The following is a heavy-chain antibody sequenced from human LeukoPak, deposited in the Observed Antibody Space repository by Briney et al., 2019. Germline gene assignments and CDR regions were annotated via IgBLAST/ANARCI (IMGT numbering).Heavy chain of an antibody. CDR3: ACSGSIDY. D-gene: IGHD3-10*02. CDR1: GFTFSSYA. J-gene: IGHJ4*02. CDR2: ISYDGSNK. Sequence: GGSLRLSCAASGFTFSSYAMHWVRQAPGKGLEWVAVISYDGSNKHYADSVKGRFTISRDNSKNTLYLQMNSLRAEDTAVYYCACSGSIDYWGQGTLVTVSS. V-gene: IGHV3-30*04.